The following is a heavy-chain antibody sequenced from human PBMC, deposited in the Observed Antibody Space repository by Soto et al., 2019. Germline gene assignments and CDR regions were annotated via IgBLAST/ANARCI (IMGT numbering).Heavy chain of an antibody. V-gene: IGHV3-30*18. J-gene: IGHJ4*02. CDR1: GFTFSSYG. CDR2: MSYDGSNK. CDR3: AKGDIAAAGPHDY. Sequence: GGSLRLSCAASGFTFSSYGMHWVRQAPGKGLEWVAVMSYDGSNKYYADSVKGRFTISRDNSKNTLYLQMNRLRAEDTAVYYCAKGDIAAAGPHDYWGQGTLVTVSS. D-gene: IGHD6-13*01.